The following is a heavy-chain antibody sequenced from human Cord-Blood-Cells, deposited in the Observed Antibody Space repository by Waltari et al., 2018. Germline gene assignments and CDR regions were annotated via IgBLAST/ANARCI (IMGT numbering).Heavy chain of an antibody. D-gene: IGHD1-1*01. CDR3: ARVTTGTPSYYYGMDV. V-gene: IGHV4-59*01. J-gene: IGHJ6*02. Sequence: QVQLQESGPGLVKPSETLSLTCTAPGGSISSYYWSWFRQPPGKGLEWIGYIYYSESTNYNPSLKSRVTISVDTSKNQFSLKLSSVTAADTAVYYCARVTTGTPSYYYGMDVWGQGTTVTVSS. CDR2: IYYSEST. CDR1: GGSISSYY.